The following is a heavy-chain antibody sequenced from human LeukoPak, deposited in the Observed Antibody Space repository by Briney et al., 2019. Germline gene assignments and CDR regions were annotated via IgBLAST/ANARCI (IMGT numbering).Heavy chain of an antibody. CDR2: IIPIFGTA. V-gene: IGHV1-69*13. CDR3: ARELMVRGVKILDY. J-gene: IGHJ4*02. Sequence: VASVKVSCKASGGTFSNYAISWVRQAPGQGLEWMGGIIPIFGTANYAQKFQGRVTITADESTSTAYMELSSLRSEDTAVYYCARELMVRGVKILDYWGQGTLVTVSS. CDR1: GGTFSNYA. D-gene: IGHD3-10*01.